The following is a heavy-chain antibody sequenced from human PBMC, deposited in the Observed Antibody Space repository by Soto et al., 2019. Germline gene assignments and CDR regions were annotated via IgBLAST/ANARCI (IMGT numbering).Heavy chain of an antibody. Sequence: SETLSLTCTVSGGSISSSSYYWGWIRQPPGKGLEWIGSIYYSGSTYYNPSLKSRVTISVDTSKIQFSLKLSSVTAADTAVYYCARLIGYCSSTSCPLDYWGQGTLVTVSS. J-gene: IGHJ4*02. CDR3: ARLIGYCSSTSCPLDY. V-gene: IGHV4-39*01. CDR1: GGSISSSSYY. D-gene: IGHD2-2*01. CDR2: IYYSGST.